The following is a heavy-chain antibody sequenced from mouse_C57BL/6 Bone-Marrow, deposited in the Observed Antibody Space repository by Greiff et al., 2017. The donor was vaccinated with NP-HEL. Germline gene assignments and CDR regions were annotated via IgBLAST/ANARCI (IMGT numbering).Heavy chain of an antibody. J-gene: IGHJ1*03. CDR3: TSILFFTTVGAGYFDV. CDR2: IDPENGDT. Sequence: VQLKESGAELVRPGASVKLSCTASGFNIKDYYMHWVKQRPEQGLEWIGWIDPENGDTEYASKFQGKATITADTSSNTAYLQLSSLTSEDTAVYSCTSILFFTTVGAGYFDVWGTGTTVTVSS. CDR1: GFNIKDYY. V-gene: IGHV14-4*01. D-gene: IGHD1-1*01.